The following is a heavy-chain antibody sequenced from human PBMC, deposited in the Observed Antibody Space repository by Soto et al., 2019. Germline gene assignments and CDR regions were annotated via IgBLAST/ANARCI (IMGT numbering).Heavy chain of an antibody. CDR2: IKFDGSNT. V-gene: IGHV3-74*01. CDR1: GFTFSSYW. J-gene: IGHJ6*02. CDR3: ARGVPNYYAMDV. Sequence: EVQLVESGGGLVQPGGSLRLSCAASGFTFSSYWMHWVRQAPGKGLVWFSRIKFDGSNTDYADSVKGRFTISRDNAKNTLYLQMNSLRAEDTTLYYCARGVPNYYAMDVWGQGTTVTVSS.